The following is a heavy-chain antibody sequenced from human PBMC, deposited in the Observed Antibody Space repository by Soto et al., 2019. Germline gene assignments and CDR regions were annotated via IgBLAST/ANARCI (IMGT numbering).Heavy chain of an antibody. V-gene: IGHV1-3*01. Sequence: ASVKVSCKASGYTFTSYAMHWVRQAPGQRLEWMGWINAGSGNTKYSQKFQGRVTITRDTSASTAYMELSSLRSEDTAVYYCARVDYIFWRGSLYYDPGGQGTLVTVSS. CDR3: ARVDYIFWRGSLYYDP. CDR2: INAGSGNT. J-gene: IGHJ5*02. D-gene: IGHD3-3*01. CDR1: GYTFTSYA.